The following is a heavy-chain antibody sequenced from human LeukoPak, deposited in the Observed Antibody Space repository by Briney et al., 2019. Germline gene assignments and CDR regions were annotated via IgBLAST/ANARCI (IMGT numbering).Heavy chain of an antibody. CDR2: ISSSGSTI. CDR1: GFTFSSYE. D-gene: IGHD3/OR15-3a*01. Sequence: GGSLRLSCAASGFTFSSYEMNWVRQAPGKGLEWVSYISSSGSTIYYADSVKGRFTISRDNAKNSLYLQMNSQRAEDTAVYYCARGPGTGYYYVAFDIWGQGTMVTVSS. V-gene: IGHV3-48*03. CDR3: ARGPGTGYYYVAFDI. J-gene: IGHJ3*02.